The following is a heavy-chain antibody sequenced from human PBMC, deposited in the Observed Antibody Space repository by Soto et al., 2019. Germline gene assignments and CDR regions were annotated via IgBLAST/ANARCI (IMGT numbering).Heavy chain of an antibody. D-gene: IGHD2-2*01. CDR1: GFSLSTSGVG. J-gene: IGHJ3*02. Sequence: QITLKESGPTLVKRTQTLTLTCTFSGFSLSTSGVGVGWIRQPPGNALDWLALIYWDDDKRYSRSLKSRLSITKDTSKIQVLLTMTNMDPVDTATYFRSHTTFVVVPAGRYRLSAFDIWGQGTMVTVSS. CDR2: IYWDDDK. V-gene: IGHV2-5*02. CDR3: SHTTFVVVPAGRYRLSAFDI.